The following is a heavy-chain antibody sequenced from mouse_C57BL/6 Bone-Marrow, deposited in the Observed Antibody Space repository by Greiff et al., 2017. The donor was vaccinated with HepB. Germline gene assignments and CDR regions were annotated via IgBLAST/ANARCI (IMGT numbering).Heavy chain of an antibody. Sequence: QVQLQQSGAELVRPGTSVKVSCKASGYAFTNYLIEWVKQRPGQGLEWIGVINPGSGGTNYNEKFKGKATLTADKSSSTAYMQLSSLTSEDSAVYFCANYYGSREGPYAMDDWGQGTSVTVSS. V-gene: IGHV1-54*01. CDR1: GYAFTNYL. CDR2: INPGSGGT. J-gene: IGHJ4*01. D-gene: IGHD1-1*01. CDR3: ANYYGSREGPYAMDD.